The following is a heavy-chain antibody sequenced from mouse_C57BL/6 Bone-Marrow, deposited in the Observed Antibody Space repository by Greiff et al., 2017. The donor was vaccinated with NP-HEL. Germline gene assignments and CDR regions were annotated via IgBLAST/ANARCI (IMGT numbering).Heavy chain of an antibody. CDR3: ARSNWLYYYGSSFCV. D-gene: IGHD1-1*01. CDR1: GYTFTSYW. J-gene: IGHJ1*03. Sequence: QVQLQQPGTELVKPGASVKLSCKASGYTFTSYWMHWVKQRPGQGLEWIGNINSSNGGTNYNEKFKSKATLTVDKSSSTAYMQLSSLTSEDSAVYYCARSNWLYYYGSSFCVWGTGTTVTVSS. CDR2: INSSNGGT. V-gene: IGHV1-53*01.